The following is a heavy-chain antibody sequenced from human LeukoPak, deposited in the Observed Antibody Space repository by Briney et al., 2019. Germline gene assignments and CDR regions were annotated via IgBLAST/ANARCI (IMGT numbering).Heavy chain of an antibody. V-gene: IGHV4-39*01. Sequence: SETLSLTCTISGGSIRTSSYYWGWIRQPPGKGLEWIGSIFYSGSTYYNPSLKSRVTISVDTSKNQFSLNLSSVTAADTAVYYCARPATVTTSFWYFDLLGRGTLVTVSS. D-gene: IGHD4-17*01. CDR3: ARPATVTTSFWYFDL. J-gene: IGHJ2*01. CDR1: GGSIRTSSYY. CDR2: IFYSGST.